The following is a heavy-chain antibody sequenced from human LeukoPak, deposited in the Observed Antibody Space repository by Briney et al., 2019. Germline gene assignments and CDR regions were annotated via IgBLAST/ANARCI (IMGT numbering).Heavy chain of an antibody. J-gene: IGHJ4*02. CDR3: ATAYSSSWYRDFDY. CDR2: ISYDGSNK. CDR1: VFTFSSYA. V-gene: IGHV3-30-3*01. Sequence: GGSLRLSCAASVFTFSSYAMHWVHQAPGNGLECVAVISYDGSNKYYADSVKGRFTISRDNSKNTLYLQMNSLRAEDTAVYYCATAYSSSWYRDFDYWGQGTLVTVSS. D-gene: IGHD6-13*01.